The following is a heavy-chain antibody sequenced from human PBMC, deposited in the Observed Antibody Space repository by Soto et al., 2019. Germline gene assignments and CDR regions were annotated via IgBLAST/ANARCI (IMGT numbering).Heavy chain of an antibody. CDR2: ISSNGGTT. Sequence: GGSLRLSCAASGFTLSSYAMHWVRQAPGKGLEYVSAISSNGGTTYYTNSVKGRFTISRDNSKNTLYLQMGSLRAEDMAVYYCARWGEGSYYNAWGQGTLVTVSS. D-gene: IGHD3-10*01. CDR3: ARWGEGSYYNA. CDR1: GFTLSSYA. V-gene: IGHV3-64*01. J-gene: IGHJ5*02.